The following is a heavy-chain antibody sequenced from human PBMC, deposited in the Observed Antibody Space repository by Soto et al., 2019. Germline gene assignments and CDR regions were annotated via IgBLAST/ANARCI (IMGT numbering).Heavy chain of an antibody. D-gene: IGHD3-3*01. J-gene: IGHJ4*02. CDR3: AKVSDFWSGYFYFDY. V-gene: IGHV3-23*01. CDR2: ISGRGGST. CDR1: GFTFSSYA. Sequence: GGSLSFSGAAFGFTFSSYAMSWARQPPGKGREWVSAISGRGGSTYYADSVKGRFTISRDNSKNTLYLQMNSLRAEDTAVYYCAKVSDFWSGYFYFDYWGQGTLVTVSS.